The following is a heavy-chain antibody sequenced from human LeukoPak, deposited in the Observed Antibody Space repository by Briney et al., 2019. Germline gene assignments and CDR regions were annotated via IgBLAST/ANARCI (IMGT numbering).Heavy chain of an antibody. J-gene: IGHJ4*02. Sequence: PGGSLRLSCAASGFTFSSYAMSWVRQAPGKVLEWVSAISGSGGSTYYADSVKGRFTISRDNSKNTLYLQMNSLRAEDTAVYYCAKDGAVPDAIGTFDYWGQGTLVTVSS. CDR2: ISGSGGST. V-gene: IGHV3-23*01. D-gene: IGHD2-2*02. CDR1: GFTFSSYA. CDR3: AKDGAVPDAIGTFDY.